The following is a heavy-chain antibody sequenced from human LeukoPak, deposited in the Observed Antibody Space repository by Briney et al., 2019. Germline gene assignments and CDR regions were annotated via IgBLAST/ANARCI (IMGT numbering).Heavy chain of an antibody. CDR3: AREERYPDAFDI. CDR1: GFTFSDYA. Sequence: GGSLRLSCAASGFTFSDYAIHWVRQAPGKGLEWVSVISNVGGSKHYADSVKGRFTISRDNAKNSLYLQMNSLRAEDTAVYYCAREERYPDAFDIWGQGTMVTISS. J-gene: IGHJ3*02. V-gene: IGHV3-30-3*01. D-gene: IGHD1-1*01. CDR2: ISNVGGSK.